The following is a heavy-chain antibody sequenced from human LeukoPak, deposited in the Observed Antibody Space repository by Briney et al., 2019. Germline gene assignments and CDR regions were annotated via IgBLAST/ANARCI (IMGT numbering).Heavy chain of an antibody. J-gene: IGHJ4*02. V-gene: IGHV3-30*18. CDR2: ISYDGSKK. CDR3: AKDSWEYSSSWSDY. CDR1: GFTFSSYG. D-gene: IGHD6-13*01. Sequence: PGKSLRLSCAASGFTFSSYGMHWVRQAPGKGLEWVAVISYDGSKKYYADSVKGRFTICRDNSKNTLYLQMNSLRAEDTAVYYCAKDSWEYSSSWSDYWGQGTLVTVSS.